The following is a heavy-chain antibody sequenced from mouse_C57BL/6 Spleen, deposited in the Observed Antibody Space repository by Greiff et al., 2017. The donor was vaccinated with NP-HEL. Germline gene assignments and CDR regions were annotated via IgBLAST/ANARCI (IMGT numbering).Heavy chain of an antibody. Sequence: EVMLVESGGGLVKPGGSLKLSCAASGFTFSSYAMSWVRQTPEKRLEWVATISDGGSYTYYPDNVKGRFTISRDNAKNNLYLQMSHLKSEDTAMYYCARDQGGYYWYFDVWGTGTTVTVSS. D-gene: IGHD1-1*02. CDR1: GFTFSSYA. J-gene: IGHJ1*03. V-gene: IGHV5-4*01. CDR2: ISDGGSYT. CDR3: ARDQGGYYWYFDV.